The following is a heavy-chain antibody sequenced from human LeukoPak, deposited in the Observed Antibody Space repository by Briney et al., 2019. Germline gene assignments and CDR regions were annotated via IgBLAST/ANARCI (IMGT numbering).Heavy chain of an antibody. Sequence: GGSLRLSCAASGFTFSSYSMNWVRQAPGKGLEWVSYISSSSSTIYYADSVKGRFTISRDNAKNSLYLQMNSLRAEDTAVYYCASGPYSSGWRKSYYYYMDVWGKGTTVTISS. CDR2: ISSSSSTI. J-gene: IGHJ6*03. CDR1: GFTFSSYS. V-gene: IGHV3-48*01. D-gene: IGHD6-19*01. CDR3: ASGPYSSGWRKSYYYYMDV.